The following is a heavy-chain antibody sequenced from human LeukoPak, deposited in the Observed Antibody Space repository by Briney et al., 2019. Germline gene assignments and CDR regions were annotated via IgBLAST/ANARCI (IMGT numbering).Heavy chain of an antibody. Sequence: GRSLTLSCAPSGPTFSSYSMTWVRQAPGEGLEWVSSISSTSTYICYADSVRGRFTISRDNAKNSLYLQMNSLRAEDTAVYYRGGGGHIYQYYIDVWGEGTTVTVSS. D-gene: IGHD3-16*01. J-gene: IGHJ6*03. CDR3: GGGGHIYQYYIDV. CDR2: ISSTSTYI. CDR1: GPTFSSYS. V-gene: IGHV3-21*04.